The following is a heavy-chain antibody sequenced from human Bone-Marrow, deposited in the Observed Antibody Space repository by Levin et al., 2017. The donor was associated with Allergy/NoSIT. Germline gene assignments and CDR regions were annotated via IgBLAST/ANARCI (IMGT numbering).Heavy chain of an antibody. CDR3: VKGEVARYFDWLRRNWFDP. V-gene: IGHV3-64D*06. Sequence: GGSLRLSCSASGFTFSSYAMHWVRQAPGKGLEYVSAISSNGGSTYYADSVKGRFTISRDNSKNTLYLQMSSLRAEDTAVYYCVKGEVARYFDWLRRNWFDPWGQGTLVTVSS. CDR2: ISSNGGST. CDR1: GFTFSSYA. J-gene: IGHJ5*02. D-gene: IGHD3-9*01.